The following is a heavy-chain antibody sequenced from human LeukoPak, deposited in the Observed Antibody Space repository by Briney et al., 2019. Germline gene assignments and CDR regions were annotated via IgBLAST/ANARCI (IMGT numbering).Heavy chain of an antibody. J-gene: IGHJ4*02. CDR3: ANLVLIPGEDYLDY. Sequence: PGGSLRLSCTVSGFTFSSYWMRWVRQAPGKGLEWVANIQQDGSGRHYADSVKGRFTVSRDNAKNSLYLQMNSLRAEDTAVYYCANLVLIPGEDYLDYWGLGTLVSVSS. CDR1: GFTFSSYW. D-gene: IGHD2-2*01. V-gene: IGHV3-7*01. CDR2: IQQDGSGR.